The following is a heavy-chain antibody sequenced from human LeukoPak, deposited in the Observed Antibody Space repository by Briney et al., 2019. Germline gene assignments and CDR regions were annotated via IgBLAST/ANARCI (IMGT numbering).Heavy chain of an antibody. V-gene: IGHV3-7*03. CDR3: ARKLDTMIAVVVTYYFDY. CDR2: IKEDGGEK. CDR1: GFTFSSYW. J-gene: IGHJ4*02. D-gene: IGHD3-22*01. Sequence: GGSLRLSCAASGFTFSSYWMSWVRQAPGKGLEWVANIKEDGGEKYSVDSVKGRFTISRDNAMNSLYLEMNSLRAEDTALYYCARKLDTMIAVVVTYYFDYWGQGTLVTVSS.